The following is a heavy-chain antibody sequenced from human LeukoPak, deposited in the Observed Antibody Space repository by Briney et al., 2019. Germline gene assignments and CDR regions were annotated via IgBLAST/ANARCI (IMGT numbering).Heavy chain of an antibody. V-gene: IGHV3-53*01. CDR1: GFTVSSNY. CDR2: IYSGGST. Sequence: PGGSLRLSFAASGFTVSSNYMSWVRQAPGKGLEWVSVIYSGGSTYYADSVKGRFTISRDNSKNTLYLQMNSLRAEDTAVYYCAREVGGYYYMDVWGKGTTVTVSS. D-gene: IGHD2-15*01. J-gene: IGHJ6*03. CDR3: AREVGGYYYMDV.